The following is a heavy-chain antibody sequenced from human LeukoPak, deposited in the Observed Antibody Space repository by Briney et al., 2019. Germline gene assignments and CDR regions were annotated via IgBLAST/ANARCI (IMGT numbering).Heavy chain of an antibody. CDR3: AVKDRGYSYGYASV. Sequence: PGGSLRLSCAASGFTFSSYAMSWVRQAPGKGLEWVSAISGSGGSTYYADSVKGRFTISRDNSKNTLYLQMNSLRAKDTAVYYCAVKDRGYSYGYASVWGQGTLVTVSS. V-gene: IGHV3-23*01. J-gene: IGHJ4*02. CDR1: GFTFSSYA. CDR2: ISGSGGST. D-gene: IGHD5-18*01.